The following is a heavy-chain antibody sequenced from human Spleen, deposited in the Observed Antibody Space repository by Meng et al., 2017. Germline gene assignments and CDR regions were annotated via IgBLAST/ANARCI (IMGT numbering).Heavy chain of an antibody. CDR2: ISYDGSNK. CDR3: AREGYSYGRYLDY. CDR1: GFTFSSYA. J-gene: IGHJ4*02. Sequence: GESLKISCAASGFTFSSYAMHWVRQAPGKGLEWVAVISYDGSNKYYADSVKGRFTISRDNSKNTLYLQMNSLRAEDTAVYYCAREGYSYGRYLDYWGQGTLVTVSS. D-gene: IGHD5-18*01. V-gene: IGHV3-30*01.